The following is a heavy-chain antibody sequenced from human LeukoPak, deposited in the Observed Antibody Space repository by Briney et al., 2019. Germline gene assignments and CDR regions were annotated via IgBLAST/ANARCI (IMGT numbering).Heavy chain of an antibody. CDR3: ASVNCSGGSCYGGYFDY. CDR1: GFTVSSNY. Sequence: PGGSLRLSCAASGFTVSSNYMSWVRQAPGKGLEWVSVIYSGGSTYYADSVKGRFTISRDNSKNTLYLQMNSLRAEDTAVYYCASVNCSGGSCYGGYFDYWGQGTLVTVSS. V-gene: IGHV3-53*01. D-gene: IGHD2-15*01. CDR2: IYSGGST. J-gene: IGHJ4*02.